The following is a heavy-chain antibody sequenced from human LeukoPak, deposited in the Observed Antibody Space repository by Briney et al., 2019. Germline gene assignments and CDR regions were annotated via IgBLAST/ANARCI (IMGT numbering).Heavy chain of an antibody. CDR1: GFTFSSYA. Sequence: PGGSLRLSCAASGFTFSSYAMSWVRQAPGKGLEWVSAISGSGGSTYYADSVKGQFTISRDNSKNTLYLQMNSLRAEDTAVYYCANLGYYYDSSGKHWGQGTLVTVSS. V-gene: IGHV3-23*01. CDR2: ISGSGGST. D-gene: IGHD3-22*01. J-gene: IGHJ1*01. CDR3: ANLGYYYDSSGKH.